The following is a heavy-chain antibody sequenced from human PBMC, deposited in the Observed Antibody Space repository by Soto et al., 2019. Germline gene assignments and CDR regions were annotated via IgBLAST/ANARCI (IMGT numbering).Heavy chain of an antibody. D-gene: IGHD3-10*01. V-gene: IGHV3-23*01. CDR2: ISGSGGST. CDR3: AMRPYPYGAGPRFDP. CDR1: GFTFSSYA. J-gene: IGHJ5*02. Sequence: EVQLLESGGGLVQPGGSLRLSCAASGFTFSSYAMTWVRQAPGKGLEWVSAISGSGGSTYYADSVEGRFTISRDNSKNSLFLQRHGLGAGDPAVYYGAMRPYPYGAGPRFDPGGQGPRVTVSS.